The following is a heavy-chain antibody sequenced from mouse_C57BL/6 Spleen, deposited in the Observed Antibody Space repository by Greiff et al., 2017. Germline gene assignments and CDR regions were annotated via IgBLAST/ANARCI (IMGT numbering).Heavy chain of an antibody. CDR1: GYTFTSYG. CDR2: IHPRSSNT. J-gene: IGHJ1*03. Sequence: QVQLQQSGAELARPGASVKLSCKASGYTFTSYGVSWVKQRTGQGLEWIGEIHPRSSNTYYNEKFKGKATLTADKSSRTAYMALRSLTSEDAAVYCCARIDYYGSGRYMDVWGTGTTVTVSS. CDR3: ARIDYYGSGRYMDV. D-gene: IGHD1-1*01. V-gene: IGHV1-81*01.